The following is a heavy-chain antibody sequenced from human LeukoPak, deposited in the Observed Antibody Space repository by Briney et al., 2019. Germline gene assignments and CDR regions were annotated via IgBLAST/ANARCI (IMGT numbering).Heavy chain of an antibody. J-gene: IGHJ4*02. V-gene: IGHV3-23*01. Sequence: PWGSLRLSCAASGCTFNSFAMNWVRQPPGKGLEWVSAVSGSGSGTYYAYSVKGLFTISEDNSKNTLLQQRNSLRADDTAVYYCARDSHRYERPIDSWGQGTLVTVSS. CDR2: VSGSGSGT. CDR1: GCTFNSFA. D-gene: IGHD2-2*01. CDR3: ARDSHRYERPIDS.